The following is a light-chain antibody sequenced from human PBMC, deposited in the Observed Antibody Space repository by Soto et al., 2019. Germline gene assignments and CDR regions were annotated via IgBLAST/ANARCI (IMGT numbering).Light chain of an antibody. CDR1: QSVSSN. J-gene: IGKJ2*01. V-gene: IGKV3-15*01. Sequence: EIVMTQSPATLSVSPGERATLSCTASQSVSSNLAWYQQKPGQAPRLLIYGASTRATGIPARFSGSGSGTELTLIISSLQSEDFAVYYCQQYNNWPPYTFGQGTKLEIK. CDR3: QQYNNWPPYT. CDR2: GAS.